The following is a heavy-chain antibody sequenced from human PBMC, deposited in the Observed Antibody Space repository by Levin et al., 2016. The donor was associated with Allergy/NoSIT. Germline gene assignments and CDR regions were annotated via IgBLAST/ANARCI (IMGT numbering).Heavy chain of an antibody. CDR2: ISSSTTYI. Sequence: WIRQPPGKGLEWVSSISSSTTYIYYADSVKGRFTISRHNAKSSLYLQMSSLRAEDTAVYYGARDLWELLPTYQRSYYYGMDVWGQGTTVTVSS. D-gene: IGHD1-26*01. V-gene: IGHV3-21*06. J-gene: IGHJ6*02. CDR3: ARDLWELLPTYQRSYYYGMDV.